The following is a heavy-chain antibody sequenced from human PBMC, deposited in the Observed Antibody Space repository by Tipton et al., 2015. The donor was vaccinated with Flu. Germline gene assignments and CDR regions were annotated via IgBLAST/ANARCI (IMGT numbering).Heavy chain of an antibody. D-gene: IGHD2-2*01. Sequence: GLVKPSETLSLTCTVSGGSISSSSYYWGWIRQPPGKGLEWIGSIYYSGSTYYNPSLKSRVTISVDTSKNQFSLKLSSVTAADTAVYYCGGYCSSTSCYGPDAFDIWGQGTMVTVSS. V-gene: IGHV4-39*01. CDR2: IYYSGST. CDR3: GGYCSSTSCYGPDAFDI. CDR1: GGSISSSSYY. J-gene: IGHJ3*02.